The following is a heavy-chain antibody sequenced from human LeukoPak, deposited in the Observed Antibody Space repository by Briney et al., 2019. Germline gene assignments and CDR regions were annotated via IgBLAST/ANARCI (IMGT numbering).Heavy chain of an antibody. Sequence: GGSLRLSCAASGFSLSSYAMSWVRQAPGKGLEWVSAISSSDDGTYHAGSVRGRFTISRDNSKNTLYLQMNSLRAEDTAIYYCAKDLVTGSLDYWGQGTLVTVSS. CDR2: ISSSDDGT. CDR1: GFSLSSYA. CDR3: AKDLVTGSLDY. J-gene: IGHJ4*02. V-gene: IGHV3-23*01. D-gene: IGHD3-10*01.